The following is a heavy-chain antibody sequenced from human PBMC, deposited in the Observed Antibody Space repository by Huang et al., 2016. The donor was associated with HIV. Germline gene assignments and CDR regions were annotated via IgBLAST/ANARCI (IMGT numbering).Heavy chain of an antibody. CDR3: VRGPRYVSADWYARLRNYWFFDL. Sequence: QQQLQQWGAGLLKPSEALSLTCAVYGGSFTNYYWGWIRQPPGKGLEWIGGINNGGITKYRPSLTRRVTISLDTSKNQVSLKLTSVSAADTAVYYCVRGPRYVSADWYARLRNYWFFDLWGRGSLVSVSS. J-gene: IGHJ2*01. V-gene: IGHV4-34*01. CDR2: INNGGIT. CDR1: GGSFTNYY. D-gene: IGHD3-9*01.